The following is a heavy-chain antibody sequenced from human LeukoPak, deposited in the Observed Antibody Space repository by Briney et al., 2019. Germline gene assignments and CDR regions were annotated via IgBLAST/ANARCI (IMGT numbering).Heavy chain of an antibody. D-gene: IGHD3-3*01. V-gene: IGHV3-7*03. CDR2: VNRDGSET. CDR1: GFALSSHW. Sequence: GGSLRLSCAASGFALSSHWMTWVRQVPGRGPEWVANVNRDGSETYYLDSVKGRFTISRDNAKNSLYLQMNSLRAEDTALYYCAKDLGVVINYYFDYWGQGTLVTVSS. J-gene: IGHJ4*02. CDR3: AKDLGVVINYYFDY.